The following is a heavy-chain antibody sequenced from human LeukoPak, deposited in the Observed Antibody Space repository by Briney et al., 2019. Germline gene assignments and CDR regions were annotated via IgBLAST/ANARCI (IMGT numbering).Heavy chain of an antibody. V-gene: IGHV3-23*01. CDR1: GFTFSSYG. J-gene: IGHJ5*02. CDR2: ISGSGGST. D-gene: IGHD6-13*01. CDR3: ANSIAAAGTGRGGWFDP. Sequence: GGSLRLSCAASGFTFSSYGMHWVRQAPGKGLEWVSAISGSGGSTYYADSVKGRFTISRDNSKNTLYLQMNSLRAEDTAVYYCANSIAAAGTGRGGWFDPWGQGTLVTVSS.